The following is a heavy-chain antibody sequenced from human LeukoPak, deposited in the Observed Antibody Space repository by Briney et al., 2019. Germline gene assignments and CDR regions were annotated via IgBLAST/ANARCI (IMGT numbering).Heavy chain of an antibody. J-gene: IGHJ1*01. CDR2: INRDGRDT. CDR3: TRCGHPTAEYFQR. V-gene: IGHV3-7*01. Sequence: GGSLRLSCVVSGFTFKRCWMNWVRQAPGKGLEWVGHINRDGRDTYYGDSVKGRFTISRDNAENAMYGQMNSLRGEETAVYYFTRCGHPTAEYFQRSGQPTLVNVSS. CDR1: GFTFKRCW.